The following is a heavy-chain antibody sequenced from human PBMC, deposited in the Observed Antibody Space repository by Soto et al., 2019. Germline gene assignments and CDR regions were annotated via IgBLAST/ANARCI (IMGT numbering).Heavy chain of an antibody. CDR1: GGSISSGGYY. J-gene: IGHJ6*02. Sequence: SETLSLTCTVSGGSISSGGYYWSWIRQHPGKGLEWIGYIYYSGSTYYNPSLKSRVTISVDTSKNQFSLKLSSVTAADTAVYYCARDLMATAYYYYYGMDVWGQGTTVTVSS. D-gene: IGHD5-18*01. V-gene: IGHV4-31*03. CDR3: ARDLMATAYYYYYGMDV. CDR2: IYYSGST.